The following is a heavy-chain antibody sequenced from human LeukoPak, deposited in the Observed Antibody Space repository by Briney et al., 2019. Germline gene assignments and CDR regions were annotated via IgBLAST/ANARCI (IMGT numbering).Heavy chain of an antibody. V-gene: IGHV3-21*01. CDR1: GFTFSSYS. CDR3: ARDSQNFGSGSSLDY. J-gene: IGHJ4*02. D-gene: IGHD3-10*01. Sequence: GGSLRLSCAASGFTFSSYSMNWVRQAPGKGLEWVSSISSSSSYIYYADSVKGRFTISRDNAKNSLYLQMNSLRAEDTAVYYCARDSQNFGSGSSLDYWGQGTLVTVSS. CDR2: ISSSSSYI.